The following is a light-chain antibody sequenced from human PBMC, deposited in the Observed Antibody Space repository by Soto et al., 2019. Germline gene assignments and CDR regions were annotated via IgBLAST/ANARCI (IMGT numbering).Light chain of an antibody. V-gene: IGKV3-11*01. CDR3: QQFNIWPHMLS. J-gene: IGKJ4*01. Sequence: IVLTQSPGTLSLSPGDRATLSCRASQSISTYLAWYLHTPGQGPRLLIHDTSARATGVPARFSGSGSGTDFILTISSLEPEDFGVYYCQQFNIWPHMLSFGGGTKLEMK. CDR1: QSISTY. CDR2: DTS.